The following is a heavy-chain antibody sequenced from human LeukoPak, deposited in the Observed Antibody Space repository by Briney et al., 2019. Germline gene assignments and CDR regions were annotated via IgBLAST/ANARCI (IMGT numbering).Heavy chain of an antibody. D-gene: IGHD2-2*01. CDR3: LACYRSIPCY. J-gene: IGHJ4*02. CDR1: GFTFSSYW. CDR2: INPDGSTT. V-gene: IGHV3-74*01. Sequence: GGSLRLSCAASGFTFSSYWMHWVRQAPGKGLVWVSRINPDGSTTSYADSVKGRFTISRDNAKDTLYLQMNSLRAEDTAVYYCLACYRSIPCYWGQGTLVTVSS.